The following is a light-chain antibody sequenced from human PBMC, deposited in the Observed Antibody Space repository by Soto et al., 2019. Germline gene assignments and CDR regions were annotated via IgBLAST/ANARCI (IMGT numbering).Light chain of an antibody. V-gene: IGLV3-21*02. CDR2: DDS. CDR1: TIGTRS. CDR3: QSYDSRLSGWL. Sequence: SYELTQPPSVSVAPGQTASITCGEQTIGTRSVHWYQQKSGQAPVLVVFDDSARPSGTPDRFSGSKSGSSASLAIAGLQTEDEADYYCQSYDSRLSGWLFGGGTKVTVL. J-gene: IGLJ3*02.